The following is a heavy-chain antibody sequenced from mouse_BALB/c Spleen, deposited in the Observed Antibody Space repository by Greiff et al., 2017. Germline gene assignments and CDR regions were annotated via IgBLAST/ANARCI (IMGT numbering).Heavy chain of an antibody. J-gene: IGHJ2*01. CDR2: ISYSGST. D-gene: IGHD2-4*01. Sequence: EVKVEESGPGLVKPSQSLSLTCTVTGYSITSDYAWNWIRQFPGNKLGWMGYISYSGSTSYNPSLKSRISITRDTSKNQFFLQLNSVTTEDTATYYCARLITDYFDYWGQGTTLTVSS. CDR3: ARLITDYFDY. V-gene: IGHV3-2*02. CDR1: GYSITSDYA.